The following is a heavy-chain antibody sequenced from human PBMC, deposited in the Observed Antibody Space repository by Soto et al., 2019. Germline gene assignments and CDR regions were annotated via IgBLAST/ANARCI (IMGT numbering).Heavy chain of an antibody. J-gene: IGHJ6*02. CDR3: ARGRITMVRGEYYYGMDV. D-gene: IGHD3-10*01. V-gene: IGHV4-34*01. Sequence: SETLSLTGAVYGGSFRGYYWSWIRQPPGKGLEWIGEFNHSRSTNYNQSLKSRFTISVDTSKNQFSLKLSAVTAADTAVYYCARGRITMVRGEYYYGMDVWGQGTTVTVSS. CDR2: FNHSRST. CDR1: GGSFRGYY.